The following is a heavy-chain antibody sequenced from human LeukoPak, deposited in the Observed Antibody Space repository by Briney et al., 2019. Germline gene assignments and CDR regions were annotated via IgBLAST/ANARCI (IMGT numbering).Heavy chain of an antibody. J-gene: IGHJ4*02. Sequence: PGGSLRLSCAASGFTFSSYAMHWVRQAPGKGLEWVAVISYDGSNKYYADSVKGRFTISRDNSKNTLYLQMNSLRAEDTAVYYCARVRGSGSPILAYWGQGTLVTVSS. D-gene: IGHD1-26*01. V-gene: IGHV3-30-3*01. CDR2: ISYDGSNK. CDR3: ARVRGSGSPILAY. CDR1: GFTFSSYA.